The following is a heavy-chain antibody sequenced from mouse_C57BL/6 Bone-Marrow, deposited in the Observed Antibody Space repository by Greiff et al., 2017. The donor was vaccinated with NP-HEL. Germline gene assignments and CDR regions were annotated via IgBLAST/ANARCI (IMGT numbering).Heavy chain of an antibody. V-gene: IGHV5-12*01. D-gene: IGHD2-10*01. CDR3: ARPGLLWYFDV. J-gene: IGHJ1*03. Sequence: EVQLVESGGGLVQPGGSLKLSCAASGFTFSGYYMYWVRQTPEKRLEWVAYISNGGGSTYYPDTVKGRFTISRDNAKNTLYLQMSRLKSEDTAMYYCARPGLLWYFDVWGTGTTVTVSS. CDR2: ISNGGGST. CDR1: GFTFSGYY.